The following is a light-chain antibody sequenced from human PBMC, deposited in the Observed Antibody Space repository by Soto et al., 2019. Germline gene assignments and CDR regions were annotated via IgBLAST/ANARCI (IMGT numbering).Light chain of an antibody. J-gene: IGLJ2*01. CDR2: ANT. V-gene: IGLV1-40*01. Sequence: QSVLTQPPSVSGAPGQSVTISCTGRSSNIGAGYDVHWYQHLPGTAPKLLISANTNRPSGVPDRFSGSKSGTSASLAITGLQADDEADYYCSSYAGSNVLFGGGTKVTVL. CDR3: SSYAGSNVL. CDR1: SSNIGAGYD.